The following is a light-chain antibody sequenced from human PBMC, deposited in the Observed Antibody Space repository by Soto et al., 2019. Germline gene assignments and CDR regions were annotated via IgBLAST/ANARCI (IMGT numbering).Light chain of an antibody. CDR3: QQSYSTKVT. V-gene: IGKV1-39*01. CDR1: QSISSY. J-gene: IGKJ1*01. Sequence: DIQMTQSPSSLSASVGDGVTITCRASQSISSYLNWYQQKPGKDPKLLIYAASSLQSGVPSRFSGSGSGTDFTLTISSLQTEDFATYYCQQSYSTKVTFGQGTKVDIK. CDR2: AAS.